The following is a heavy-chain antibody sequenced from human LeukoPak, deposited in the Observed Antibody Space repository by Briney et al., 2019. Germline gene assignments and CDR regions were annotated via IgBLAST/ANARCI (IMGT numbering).Heavy chain of an antibody. CDR3: ARGSSLLVVVPAENYYYYMDV. J-gene: IGHJ6*03. CDR1: GYTFTGYY. V-gene: IGHV1-2*02. D-gene: IGHD2-2*01. Sequence: EASVKVSCKASGYTFTGYYMHWVRQAPGQGLEWMGWINPDSGGTNYAQKFQGRVTMTRDTSISTAYMELSRLRSDDTAVYYCARGSSLLVVVPAENYYYYMDVWGKGTTVTVSS. CDR2: INPDSGGT.